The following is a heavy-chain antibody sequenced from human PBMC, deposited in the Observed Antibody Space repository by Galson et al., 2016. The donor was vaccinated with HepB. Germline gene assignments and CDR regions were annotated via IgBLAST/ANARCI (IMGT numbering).Heavy chain of an antibody. Sequence: SVKVSCKASGYTFSAYYIHWVRQAPGQGLEWMGWINPNTGGTKHAQKFQGWVTLTRDTSISTAYMELTSLRSNDTTMYYCARAIISAAGMFYYFNLWGPGTLVTVSS. V-gene: IGHV1-2*04. CDR2: INPNTGGT. D-gene: IGHD6-13*01. CDR1: GYTFSAYY. J-gene: IGHJ4*02. CDR3: ARAIISAAGMFYYFNL.